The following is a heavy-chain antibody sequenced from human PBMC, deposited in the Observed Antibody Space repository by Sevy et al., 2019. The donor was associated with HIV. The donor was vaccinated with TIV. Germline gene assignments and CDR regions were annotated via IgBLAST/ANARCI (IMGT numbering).Heavy chain of an antibody. D-gene: IGHD2-8*02. Sequence: GGSLRLSCAASGFPFSSYAMSWVRQAPGSGLEWVSTLIGGGRRTYYADSVTGRFIISRDNSRNTLYLQMNSLRAEDTAIYCAKRRVQSGLSGGGANYGMDVSGRRTSVTVSS. J-gene: IGHJ6*02. CDR1: GFPFSSYA. CDR3: AKRRVQSGLSGGGANYGMDV. V-gene: IGHV3-23*01. CDR2: LIGGGRRT.